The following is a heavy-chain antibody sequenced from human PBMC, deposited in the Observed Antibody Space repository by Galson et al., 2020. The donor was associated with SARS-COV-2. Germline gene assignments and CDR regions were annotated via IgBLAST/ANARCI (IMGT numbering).Heavy chain of an antibody. CDR1: GFNFNTFY. D-gene: IGHD5-12*01. J-gene: IGHJ4*02. CDR3: GTDPYGGSIGG. V-gene: IGHV3-53*01. CDR2: IYADGTT. Sequence: GESLKISCSTSGFNFNTFYMSWVRQAPGKGPEWVSVIYADGTTHYADTVKGRFTTSRDNSKNTLYLQMNSLRVEDTATYYCGTDPYGGSIGGCGQGTLVTVTS.